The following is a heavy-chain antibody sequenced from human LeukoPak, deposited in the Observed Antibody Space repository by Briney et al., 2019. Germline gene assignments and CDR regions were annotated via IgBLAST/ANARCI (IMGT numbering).Heavy chain of an antibody. Sequence: GGSLRLSCAASGFTFSRNAMHWVRQAPGKGLEWVAVISYDGSNKYYADSVKGRFTISRDNSKNTLYLQMNSLRAEDTAVYYCAREGLAAGETNYWGQGTLVTVSS. D-gene: IGHD6-13*01. V-gene: IGHV3-30-3*01. CDR1: GFTFSRNA. CDR3: AREGLAAGETNY. CDR2: ISYDGSNK. J-gene: IGHJ4*02.